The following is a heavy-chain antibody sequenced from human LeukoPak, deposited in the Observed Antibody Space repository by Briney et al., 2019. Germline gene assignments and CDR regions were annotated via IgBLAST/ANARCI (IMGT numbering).Heavy chain of an antibody. CDR1: GGSISNYF. CDR3: ARESATSSQYDY. V-gene: IGHV4-59*01. D-gene: IGHD5-12*01. Sequence: SETLSLTCTVSGGSISNYFWSWIRQAPGKGLEYIGFIYYSGNTNYNPSFKSRVTISVDTSKKQFSLKLSSVTAADTAVYYCARESATSSQYDYWGQGTLVTVSS. CDR2: IYYSGNT. J-gene: IGHJ4*02.